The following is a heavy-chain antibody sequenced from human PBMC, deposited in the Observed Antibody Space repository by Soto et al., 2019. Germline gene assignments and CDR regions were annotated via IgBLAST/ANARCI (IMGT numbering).Heavy chain of an antibody. CDR2: ISGYNGNT. CDR1: GYTFTNYG. CDR3: ARGGSSWSAEYYQH. D-gene: IGHD6-13*01. J-gene: IGHJ1*01. V-gene: IGHV1-18*01. Sequence: QVQLVQSGAEVKKPGASVKVSCKASGYTFTNYGISWVRQAPGQGPEWMGWISGYNGNTKYAQTLQDRVTMTTDTSTSTVYMELRILRSDDTAVYYCARGGSSWSAEYYQHWGQGTLVIVSS.